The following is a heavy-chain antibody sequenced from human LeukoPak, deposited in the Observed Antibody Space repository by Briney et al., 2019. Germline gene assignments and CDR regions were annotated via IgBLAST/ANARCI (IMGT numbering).Heavy chain of an antibody. V-gene: IGHV3-30-3*01. Sequence: PGGSLRLSCAASGFTSSSYAMHWVRQAPGKGLEWVAVISYDGSNKYYADSVKGRFTISRDNSKNTLYLQMNSLRAEDTAVYYCARDGEDCTNGVCYTNWFDPWGQGTLVTVSS. CDR1: GFTSSSYA. J-gene: IGHJ5*02. D-gene: IGHD2-8*01. CDR2: ISYDGSNK. CDR3: ARDGEDCTNGVCYTNWFDP.